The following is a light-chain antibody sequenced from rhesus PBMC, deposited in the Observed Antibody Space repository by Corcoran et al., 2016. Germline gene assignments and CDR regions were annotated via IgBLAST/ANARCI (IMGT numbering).Light chain of an antibody. V-gene: IGKV1-32*02. Sequence: DIQMSQSPSSLSASVGDRVTITCRASQGISSYLNWYQQKPGKAPKLLIYYANSLASGVPSRFSGSVSGTEFTITISSLQPEDFATYYCQQGNSNPWTFGQGTKVEIK. CDR2: YAN. CDR1: QGISSY. CDR3: QQGNSNPWT. J-gene: IGKJ1*01.